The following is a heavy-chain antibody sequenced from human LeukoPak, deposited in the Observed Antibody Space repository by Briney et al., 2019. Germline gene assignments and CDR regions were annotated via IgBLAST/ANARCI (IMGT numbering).Heavy chain of an antibody. CDR3: ARIQAVGVPVAIDAYYSYGMDV. V-gene: IGHV1-69*04. CDR1: GGSFSRNA. CDR2: FIPILGIA. D-gene: IGHD2-2*02. Sequence: WASVKVSCKASGGSFSRNAISWVRQAPGQGLEWMGRFIPILGIATYAQKFQGRVTITADRSTSTAYMELSSLRSEDTAVYYCARIQAVGVPVAIDAYYSYGMDVWGQGTAVTVSS. J-gene: IGHJ6*02.